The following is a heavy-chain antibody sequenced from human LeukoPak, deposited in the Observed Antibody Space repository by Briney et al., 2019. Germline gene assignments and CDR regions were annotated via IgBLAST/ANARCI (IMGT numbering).Heavy chain of an antibody. V-gene: IGHV4-59*01. CDR3: ARGFDGVAGWFDP. CDR2: ISYRGTT. J-gene: IGHJ5*02. Sequence: PSETLSLTCTVPGGSINNYYWSWIRQSPGKGLEWIGYISYRGTTKYNSALKSRVTMSVDMSKNQFSLKLSSVIAADTAVYYCARGFDGVAGWFDPWGQGTLVTVSS. CDR1: GGSINNYY. D-gene: IGHD3-9*01.